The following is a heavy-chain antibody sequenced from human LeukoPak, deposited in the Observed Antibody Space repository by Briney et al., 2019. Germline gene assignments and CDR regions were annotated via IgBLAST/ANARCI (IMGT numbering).Heavy chain of an antibody. CDR2: ISYDGNNK. D-gene: IGHD2-21*02. J-gene: IGHJ3*02. Sequence: GRSLRLSCAASGFTFSSYAMHWVRQAPGKGLEWVTVISYDGNNKYYAASVKGRFTISRDNSKNMLYLQTNSLRTEDTAVYYCARVQSAYCGGDCYSRSTKAFDIWGQGTMVTVSS. CDR1: GFTFSSYA. CDR3: ARVQSAYCGGDCYSRSTKAFDI. V-gene: IGHV3-30-3*01.